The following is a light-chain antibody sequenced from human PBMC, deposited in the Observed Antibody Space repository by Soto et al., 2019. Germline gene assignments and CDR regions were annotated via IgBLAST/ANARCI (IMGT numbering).Light chain of an antibody. CDR2: GAS. V-gene: IGKV3-15*01. J-gene: IGKJ1*01. Sequence: EIVMTQSPATLSASPGERATLSCTASQSVSSNLAWYQQKPGQAPGLVIYGASTRATGIPTRFSGSGSGTEFTLPISSLQSEDVVVFYCQQYNNWPLTVGQGTKVDIK. CDR1: QSVSSN. CDR3: QQYNNWPLT.